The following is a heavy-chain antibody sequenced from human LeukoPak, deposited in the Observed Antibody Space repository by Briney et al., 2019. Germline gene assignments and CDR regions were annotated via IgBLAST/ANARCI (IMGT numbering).Heavy chain of an antibody. CDR1: GFTFDDYA. D-gene: IGHD3-10*01. Sequence: GGSLGLSCAASGFTFDDYAMHWVRQAPGKGLEWVSGISWNSGGIGYADSVKGRFTISRDNAKNSLYLQMNSLRAEDTALYYCAKDVYGSGSYYLAAFDYWGQGTLVTVSS. CDR2: ISWNSGGI. CDR3: AKDVYGSGSYYLAAFDY. V-gene: IGHV3-9*01. J-gene: IGHJ4*02.